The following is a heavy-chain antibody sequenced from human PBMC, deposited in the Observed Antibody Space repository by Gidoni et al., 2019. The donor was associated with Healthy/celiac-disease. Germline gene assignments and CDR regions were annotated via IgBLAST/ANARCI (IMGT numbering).Heavy chain of an antibody. CDR2: ISGSGGST. Sequence: EVQLVAPGGGLLQPGGSLRLSGAAAGFTFSSYAMSWVRQAAGKGRVLVSAISGSGGSTYDAVSVKGRFTISRDNSKNTLYLQMNSLRAEDTAVYYCRGGSALHFDYWGQVTLVTVSS. CDR3: RGGSALHFDY. D-gene: IGHD2-15*01. V-gene: IGHV3-23*04. J-gene: IGHJ4*02. CDR1: GFTFSSYA.